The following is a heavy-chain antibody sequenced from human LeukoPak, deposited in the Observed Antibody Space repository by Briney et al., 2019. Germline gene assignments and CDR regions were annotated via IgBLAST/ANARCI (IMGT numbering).Heavy chain of an antibody. V-gene: IGHV1-69*04. CDR1: GGTFSSYA. D-gene: IGHD2-15*01. CDR3: ARNFSIVVVVAATGFDY. CDR2: IIPILGIA. Sequence: SVKVSCKASGGTFSSYAISWVRQAPGQGLEWMGRIIPILGIANYAQKFQGRVPITADKSTSTAYMELSNLRSEDTAVYYCARNFSIVVVVAATGFDYWGQGTLVTVSS. J-gene: IGHJ4*02.